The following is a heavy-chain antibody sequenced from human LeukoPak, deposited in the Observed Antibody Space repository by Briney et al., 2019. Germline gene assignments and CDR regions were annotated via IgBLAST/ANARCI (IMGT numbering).Heavy chain of an antibody. CDR3: ATFFYSSGWLN. D-gene: IGHD6-19*01. J-gene: IGHJ4*02. CDR2: IYHSGST. V-gene: IGHV4-4*02. Sequence: PSETLSLTCAVSDDSISSGNWWSWVRQPPGKGLEWIGEIYHSGSTNYNPSLKSRVTISVDKSKNQFSLKLSSVTAADTAVYYCATFFYSSGWLNWGQGTLVTVPS. CDR1: DDSISSGNW.